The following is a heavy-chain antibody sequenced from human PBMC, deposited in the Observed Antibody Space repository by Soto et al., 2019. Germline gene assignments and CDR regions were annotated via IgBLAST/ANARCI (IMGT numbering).Heavy chain of an antibody. CDR1: GFTFSSYG. CDR2: IWYDGSNK. D-gene: IGHD4-17*01. Sequence: QVQLVESGGGVVQPGRSLRLSCAASGFTFSSYGMHWVRQAPGKGLEWVAVIWYDGSNKYYADSVKGRFTISRDNSKNTLYLQMNSLRAEDTAVYYCARVLYGDYAGYFAYWGQGTLVTVSS. J-gene: IGHJ4*02. CDR3: ARVLYGDYAGYFAY. V-gene: IGHV3-33*01.